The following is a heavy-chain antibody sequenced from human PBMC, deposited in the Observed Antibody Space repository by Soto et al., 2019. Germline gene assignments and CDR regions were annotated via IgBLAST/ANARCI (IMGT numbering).Heavy chain of an antibody. CDR1: GFSLTTSGVA. CDR3: AHRPTSTDDFYFDY. V-gene: IGHV2-5*01. D-gene: IGHD2-21*02. Sequence: QITLTESGPTLVTPTQTLTLTCSFSGFSLTTSGVAVGWFHQPPGKAPECLTLFYWNDDKRYSPSLRSRLTVTGDSSKNQMVLTLANVDPVDSGTYYCAHRPTSTDDFYFDYRGQGTLVTVSS. CDR2: FYWNDDK. J-gene: IGHJ4*02.